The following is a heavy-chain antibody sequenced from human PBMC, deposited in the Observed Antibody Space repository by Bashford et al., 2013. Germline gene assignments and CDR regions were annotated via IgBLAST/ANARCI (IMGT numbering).Heavy chain of an antibody. CDR3: AKATYIYTSSSMDV. CDR1: GGSIFSTPYY. D-gene: IGHD2-21*01. CDR2: IYYSGST. V-gene: IGHV4-61*05. Sequence: SETLSLTCAVSGGSIFSTPYYWSWIRQPPGKGLEWIGYIYYSGSTNYNPSLKSRVTISVDTSKNQFSLKLSSVTAADTAIYYCAKATYIYTSSSMDVWGPGTTVTVSS. J-gene: IGHJ6*02.